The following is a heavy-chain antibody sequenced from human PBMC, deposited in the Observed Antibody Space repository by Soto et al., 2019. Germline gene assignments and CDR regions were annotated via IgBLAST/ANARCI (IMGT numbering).Heavy chain of an antibody. CDR2: ISYSGST. D-gene: IGHD6-13*01. J-gene: IGHJ4*02. CDR3: ARGTSWQLPFDY. CDR1: SDSTSSYY. V-gene: IGHV4-59*01. Sequence: PSETLSLTCTVSSDSTSSYYWSWIRQPPGKRLEWIGYISYSGSTDYNPSLKSRVTISGDTSKNQFSLKVSSVTAADTAVYYCARGTSWQLPFDYWGQGTLVTVSS.